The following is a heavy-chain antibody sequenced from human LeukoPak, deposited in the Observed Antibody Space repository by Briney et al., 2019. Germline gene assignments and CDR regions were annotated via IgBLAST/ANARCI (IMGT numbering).Heavy chain of an antibody. V-gene: IGHV4-30-4*01. Sequence: SETLSLTCTVSGGSISSGDYYWRWIRQPPGKGLGWIAYMYDSGSTYYNPSLKSRVTMSADTSKNQLSLKMSSVTAADTAGYYCARPYYYDSRIDPWGQGILVTVSS. CDR1: GGSISSGDYY. D-gene: IGHD3-22*01. CDR3: ARPYYYDSRIDP. CDR2: MYDSGST. J-gene: IGHJ5*02.